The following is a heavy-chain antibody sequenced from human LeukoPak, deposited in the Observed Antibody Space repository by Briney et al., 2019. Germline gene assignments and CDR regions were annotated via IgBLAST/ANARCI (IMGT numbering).Heavy chain of an antibody. CDR2: FVPEDGET. D-gene: IGHD3-10*01. CDR3: ATLPRGHLFDS. Sequence: ASVTVSCKRSGDTLTELSVHWVRQSPGTGLEWMGGFVPEDGETIYAQKFQGRVTMTEDTSTDTAYMELSSLRSDDTAVYFCATLPRGHLFDSWGQGTLVTVSS. J-gene: IGHJ4*02. CDR1: GDTLTELS. V-gene: IGHV1-24*01.